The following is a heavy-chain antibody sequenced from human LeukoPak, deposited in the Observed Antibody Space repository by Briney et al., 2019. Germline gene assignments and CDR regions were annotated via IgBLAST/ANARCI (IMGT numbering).Heavy chain of an antibody. CDR1: GGSISSSSYY. J-gene: IGHJ5*02. D-gene: IGHD6-6*01. V-gene: IGHV4-39*07. Sequence: SETLSLTCTVSGGSISSSSYYWGWIRQPPGKGLEWIGSIYYSGSTYYNPSLKSRVTISVDTSKNQFSLKLSSVTAADTAVYYCARGAHIAARRGVWFDPWGQGTLVTVSS. CDR3: ARGAHIAARRGVWFDP. CDR2: IYYSGST.